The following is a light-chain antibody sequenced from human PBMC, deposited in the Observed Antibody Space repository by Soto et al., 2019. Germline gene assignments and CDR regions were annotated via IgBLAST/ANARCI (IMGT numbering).Light chain of an antibody. CDR2: AAS. J-gene: IGKJ1*01. CDR3: QQSYSTPPET. CDR1: QSISSY. Sequence: DIQMTQSPSSLSASVGDRVTITCRASQSISSYLNWYEQKPGKAPKLLIYAASSLQSGVPSRFSASGPETDFTLTISSLQPEDFATYYCQQSYSTPPETFGQGTKVEIK. V-gene: IGKV1-39*01.